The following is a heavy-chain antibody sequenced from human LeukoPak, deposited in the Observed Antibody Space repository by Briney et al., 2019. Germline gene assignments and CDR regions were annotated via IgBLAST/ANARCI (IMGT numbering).Heavy chain of an antibody. Sequence: SETLSLTCAVYGGSFSGYSWSWIRQPPGKGLEWIGEINHSGSTNYNPSLKSRVTISVDTSKNQFSLRLRSVTAADTAVYYCARGQARLAWFDPWGQGTLVTVSS. V-gene: IGHV4-34*01. CDR3: ARGQARLAWFDP. D-gene: IGHD6-19*01. J-gene: IGHJ5*02. CDR1: GGSFSGYS. CDR2: INHSGST.